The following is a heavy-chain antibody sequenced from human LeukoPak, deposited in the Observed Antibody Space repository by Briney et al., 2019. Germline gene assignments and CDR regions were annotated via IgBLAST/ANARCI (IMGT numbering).Heavy chain of an antibody. CDR3: ARDFDRVLLWFGESPILFDY. CDR2: INPNSGGT. CDR1: GYTFTSYA. Sequence: ASVKVSCKASGYTFTSYAMNWVRQAPGQGLEWMGWINPNSGGTNYAQKFQGRVTMTRDTSISTAYMELSRLRSDDTAVYYCARDFDRVLLWFGESPILFDYWGQGTLVTVSS. D-gene: IGHD3-10*01. V-gene: IGHV1-2*02. J-gene: IGHJ4*02.